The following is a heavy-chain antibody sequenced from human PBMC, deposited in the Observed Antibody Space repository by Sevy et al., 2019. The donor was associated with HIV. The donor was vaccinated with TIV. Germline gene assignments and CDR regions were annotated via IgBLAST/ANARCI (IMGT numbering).Heavy chain of an antibody. J-gene: IGHJ6*02. CDR1: GFTFSSYA. CDR3: APRKNEYYDFWSGYFSYYGMDV. D-gene: IGHD3-3*01. V-gene: IGHV3-23*01. Sequence: GGYLRLSCAASGFTFSSYAMSWVRQAPGKGLEWVSAISGSGGSTYYADSVKGRFTISRDNSKNTLYLQMNSLRAEDSAVYYCAPRKNEYYDFWSGYFSYYGMDVWGQGTTVTVSS. CDR2: ISGSGGST.